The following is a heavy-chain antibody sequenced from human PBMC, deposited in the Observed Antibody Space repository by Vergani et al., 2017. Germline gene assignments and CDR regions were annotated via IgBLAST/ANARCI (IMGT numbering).Heavy chain of an antibody. V-gene: IGHV3-23*01. CDR2: ISGSGGST. CDR3: AKDLWFGELSKGY. J-gene: IGHJ4*02. D-gene: IGHD3-10*01. CDR1: GFTFSSYA. Sequence: EVQLLESGGGLVQPGGSLRLSCAASGFTFSSYAMSWVRQAPGMGLEWVSAISGSGGSTYYADSVKGRFTISRDNSKNTLYLQMNSLRAEDTAVYYCAKDLWFGELSKGYWGQGTLVTVSS.